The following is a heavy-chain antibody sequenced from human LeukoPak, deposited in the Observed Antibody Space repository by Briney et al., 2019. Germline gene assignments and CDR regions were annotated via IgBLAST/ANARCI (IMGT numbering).Heavy chain of an antibody. V-gene: IGHV4-59*01. Sequence: KSSETLSLTCTVPGDSISSYYWSWIRQPPGKGLEWIGYIYYSGSTNYNPSLKSRVTISIDTSKKQFSLRLSSVTAADTAVYYCARASCSGGTCPRGWYFDYWGQGTLVTVSS. J-gene: IGHJ4*02. D-gene: IGHD2-15*01. CDR1: GDSISSYY. CDR3: ARASCSGGTCPRGWYFDY. CDR2: IYYSGST.